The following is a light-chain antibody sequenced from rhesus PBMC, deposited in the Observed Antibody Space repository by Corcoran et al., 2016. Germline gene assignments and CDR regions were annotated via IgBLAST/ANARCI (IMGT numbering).Light chain of an antibody. CDR3: QQYSSSPLT. CDR2: KAS. V-gene: IGKV1-22*01. CDR1: QTIRSW. J-gene: IGKJ4*01. Sequence: DIQMTQSPSSMSASVGDTVTITCRASQTIRSWLAWYQQKPGKAPNLLIYKASSLQSGVPSRFSGSGAGTYFTLTISSLQSEDFATYYCQQYSSSPLTFGGGTKVDLK.